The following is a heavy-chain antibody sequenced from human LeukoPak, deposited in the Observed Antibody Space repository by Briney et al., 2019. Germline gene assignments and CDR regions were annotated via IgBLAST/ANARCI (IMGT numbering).Heavy chain of an antibody. Sequence: PGGSLRLSCAASGFTFSSFGMRWVRQAPGRGLEWVALILYDDKYYADSVKGRFTISRDNSKNTLYLQMDSLRAEDTAVYYCARYCSGGYYSGLDYWGQGTLVTVPS. V-gene: IGHV3-33*01. CDR3: ARYCSGGYYSGLDY. CDR2: ILYDDK. J-gene: IGHJ4*02. CDR1: GFTFSSFG. D-gene: IGHD2-15*01.